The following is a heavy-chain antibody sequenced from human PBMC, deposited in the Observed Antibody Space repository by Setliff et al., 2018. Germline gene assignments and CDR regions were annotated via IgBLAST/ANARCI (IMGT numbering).Heavy chain of an antibody. Sequence: SETLSLTCTVSGYSISSGYIWGWIRQPPGKGLEWVGNIGHTGCINYNPSSKSRLTISLDTSKNHFSLKLNSVTATDTAVYYCARDLGHGGDSDYWGQGILVTVSS. CDR2: IGHTGCI. J-gene: IGHJ4*02. CDR3: ARDLGHGGDSDY. V-gene: IGHV4-38-2*02. CDR1: GYSISSGYI. D-gene: IGHD2-21*02.